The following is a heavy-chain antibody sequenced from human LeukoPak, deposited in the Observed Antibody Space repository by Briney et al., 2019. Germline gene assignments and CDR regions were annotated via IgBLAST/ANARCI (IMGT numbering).Heavy chain of an antibody. J-gene: IGHJ5*02. CDR2: INPTGGTT. V-gene: IGHV1-46*01. CDR1: GYNLTYNY. CDR3: APDTYH. Sequence: ASVKVSCKASGYNLTYNYMHWVRQAPGHGLEWMGAINPTGGTTTYAQKFQGRVTVTRDTSTSTVYMELGSLRSEDTAVYYCAPDTYHWGQGTLVTVSS.